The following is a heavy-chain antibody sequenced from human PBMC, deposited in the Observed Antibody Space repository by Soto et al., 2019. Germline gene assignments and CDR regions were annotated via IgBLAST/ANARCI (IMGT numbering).Heavy chain of an antibody. CDR1: GESFSDYY. CDR2: SNQSGGT. D-gene: IGHD2-8*01. J-gene: IGHJ3*02. CDR3: APGRGVYYRDAFDI. V-gene: IGHV4-34*01. Sequence: SETLSLTCAVYGESFSDYYWSWIRQPPGKGPEWIGESNQSGGTNYSPSLESRVTISVDMSKNQFSLNLRSVTAADTGLYYCAPGRGVYYRDAFDIWGQGTKVTVS.